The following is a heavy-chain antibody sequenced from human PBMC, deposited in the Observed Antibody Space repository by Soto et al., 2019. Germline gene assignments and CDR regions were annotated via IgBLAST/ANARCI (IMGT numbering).Heavy chain of an antibody. CDR1: GGSINSGDYY. J-gene: IGHJ4*02. CDR2: LYYSGST. Sequence: SETLSLTCSVSGGSINSGDYYWSWIRQPPGKGLEWIANLYYSGSTYYNPSLKSRVTISVDTSKNQFSLKVTSVTAADTAVYYCARHYSSGWDYFDYWGQGTLVTVSS. D-gene: IGHD6-19*01. CDR3: ARHYSSGWDYFDY. V-gene: IGHV4-39*01.